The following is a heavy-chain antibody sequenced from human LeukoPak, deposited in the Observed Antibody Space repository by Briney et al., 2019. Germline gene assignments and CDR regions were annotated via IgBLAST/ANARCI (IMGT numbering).Heavy chain of an antibody. Sequence: SSETLSLTCTVSGGSISSSSYYWGWIRQPPGKGLEWIGSIYYSGSTYYNPSLKSRVTISVDTSKNQFSLKLSSVTAADTAVYYCAREGIVVENWFDPWGQGTLVTVSS. CDR1: GGSISSSSYY. D-gene: IGHD3-22*01. CDR2: IYYSGST. J-gene: IGHJ5*02. CDR3: AREGIVVENWFDP. V-gene: IGHV4-39*07.